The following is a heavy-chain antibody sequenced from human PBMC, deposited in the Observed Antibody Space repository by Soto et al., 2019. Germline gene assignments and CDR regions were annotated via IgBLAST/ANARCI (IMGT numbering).Heavy chain of an antibody. CDR2: INHSEST. CDR1: GGSFSGYY. D-gene: IGHD3-22*01. V-gene: IGHV4-34*01. J-gene: IGHJ3*02. Sequence: SETLSLTCAVYGGSFSGYYWSWIRQPPGKGLEWIGEINHSESTNYNPSLKSRVTISVDTSKNQFSLKLSSVTAADTAVYYCADGRDSSGYSRHAFDIWGQGTMVTVSS. CDR3: ADGRDSSGYSRHAFDI.